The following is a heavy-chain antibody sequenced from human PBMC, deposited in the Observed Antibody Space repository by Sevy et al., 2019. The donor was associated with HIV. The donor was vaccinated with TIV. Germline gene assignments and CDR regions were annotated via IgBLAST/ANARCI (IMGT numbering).Heavy chain of an antibody. CDR1: GYSFRTYG. Sequence: ASVKVSCRASGYSFRTYGISWVRQAPGQGLEWMGWISPYTGNTDFAQRFQGRVSMTADTSTSTVYMELRSLRSDDTAVYYCARDKPQGVVVVPGSMWGGVDYWGQGTLVTVSS. CDR3: ARDKPQGVVVVPGSMWGGVDY. V-gene: IGHV1-18*01. D-gene: IGHD2-2*01. CDR2: ISPYTGNT. J-gene: IGHJ4*02.